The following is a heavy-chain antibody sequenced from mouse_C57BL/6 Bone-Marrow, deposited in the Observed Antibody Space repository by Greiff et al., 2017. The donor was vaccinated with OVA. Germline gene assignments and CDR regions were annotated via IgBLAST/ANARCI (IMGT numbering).Heavy chain of an antibody. D-gene: IGHD2-5*01. Sequence: EVQRVESGGGLVKPGGSLKLSCAASGFTFSDYGMHWVRQAPEKGLEWVAYISSGSSTIYYADTVKGRFTISRDNAKNTLFLQMTSLRSEDTAMYYCARRGTIVNIYAMDYWGQGTSVTVSS. CDR3: ARRGTIVNIYAMDY. J-gene: IGHJ4*01. CDR2: ISSGSSTI. CDR1: GFTFSDYG. V-gene: IGHV5-17*01.